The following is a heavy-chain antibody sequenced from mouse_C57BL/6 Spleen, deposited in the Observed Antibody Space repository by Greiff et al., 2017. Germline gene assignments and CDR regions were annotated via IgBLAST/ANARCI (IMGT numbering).Heavy chain of an antibody. CDR1: GYSITSGYY. Sequence: DVKLQESGPGLVKPSQSLSLTCSVTGYSITSGYYWNWIRQFPGNKLEWMGYISYDGSNNYNPSLKNRISITRDTSKNQFFLKLNSVTTEDTATYYCARTDGSSRYFDVWGTGTTVTVSS. J-gene: IGHJ1*03. CDR3: ARTDGSSRYFDV. D-gene: IGHD1-1*01. V-gene: IGHV3-6*01. CDR2: ISYDGSN.